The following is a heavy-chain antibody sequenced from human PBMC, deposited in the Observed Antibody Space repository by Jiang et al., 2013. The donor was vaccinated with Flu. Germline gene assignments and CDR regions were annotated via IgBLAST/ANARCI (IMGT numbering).Heavy chain of an antibody. J-gene: IGHJ5*02. CDR2: ISKDGTNQ. Sequence: VQLLESGGGVVQPGRSLRLSCAASGFSFSSYAMHWVRRAPGTGLEWVALISKDGTNQYYPDSVKGRFTISRDNAKNTLYLQIDSLSAGDTAVYHCARGLMPGLCSTTSCPFDPWGQGTLVTVSS. V-gene: IGHV3-30-3*01. CDR3: ARGLMPGLCSTTSCPFDP. CDR1: GFSFSSYA. D-gene: IGHD2-2*01.